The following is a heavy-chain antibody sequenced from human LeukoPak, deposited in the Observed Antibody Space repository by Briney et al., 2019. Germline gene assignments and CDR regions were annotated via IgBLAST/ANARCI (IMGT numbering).Heavy chain of an antibody. D-gene: IGHD1/OR15-1a*01. V-gene: IGHV5-51*01. J-gene: IGHJ4*02. CDR3: ATSESQTKFDY. CDR2: IFPRDSDT. Sequence: GESLKISCKGSGYSFTTYWIGWVRQMPGKGLEWRGIIFPRDSDTIYSLSFQGQVTISADKSINTAYLQWSSLKASDTAMYFCATSESQTKFDYWGQGTQVIVSS. CDR1: GYSFTTYW.